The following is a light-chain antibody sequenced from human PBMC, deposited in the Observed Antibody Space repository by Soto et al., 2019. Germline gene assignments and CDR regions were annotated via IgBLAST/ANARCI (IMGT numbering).Light chain of an antibody. CDR3: RQYGSSPAYT. V-gene: IGKV3-20*01. J-gene: IGKJ2*01. CDR2: GAS. CDR1: QSLSSY. Sequence: EIVLTQSPGTLSLSPGERATLSCRASQSLSSYLAWYQQKPGQAPRLLIYGASSRATGIPDRFSGSGSGTDFPLTISRLEPEDFAVYYCRQYGSSPAYTFGQATKLEIK.